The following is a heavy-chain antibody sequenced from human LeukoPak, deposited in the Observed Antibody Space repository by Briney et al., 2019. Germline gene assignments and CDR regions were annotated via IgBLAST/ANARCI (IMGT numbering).Heavy chain of an antibody. V-gene: IGHV4-59*01. CDR2: IYHSGTT. CDR1: GGSISSYY. Sequence: KPSETLSLTCTVSGGSISSYYWGWVRQPPGKGLEWIGCIYHSGTTNYNPSLKSRVNISVDTSKNQFSLRLTSVTAADTAVYYCARERYEGIDSWGQGTLVTVSS. J-gene: IGHJ5*01. D-gene: IGHD1-1*01. CDR3: ARERYEGIDS.